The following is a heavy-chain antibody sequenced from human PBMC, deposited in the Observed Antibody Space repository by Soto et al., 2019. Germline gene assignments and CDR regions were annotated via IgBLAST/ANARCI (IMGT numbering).Heavy chain of an antibody. CDR3: AREAPYCTSATCPKFYDMDV. Sequence: AVKVSCKASGGTFGSYAITWVRRAPGQGLEWLGGIIPILNSPAYAQKFQARVVITADEITNTAYMELNSLRFDDTAVYYCAREAPYCTSATCPKFYDMDVWGQGXTVTVCS. CDR1: GGTFGSYA. CDR2: IIPILNSP. D-gene: IGHD2-2*01. J-gene: IGHJ6*02. V-gene: IGHV1-69*13.